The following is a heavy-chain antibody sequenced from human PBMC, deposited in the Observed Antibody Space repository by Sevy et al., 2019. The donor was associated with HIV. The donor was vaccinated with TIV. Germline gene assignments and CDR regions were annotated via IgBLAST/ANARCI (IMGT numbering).Heavy chain of an antibody. D-gene: IGHD3-22*01. V-gene: IGHV3-21*01. CDR1: GFTFSRSS. Sequence: GGSLRLSCAGSGFTFSRSSMNWVRQAPGKGLEWVSSISSSSNYIYYADSVKGRFTISRDNAKNSLLLLMNSLRAEDTVVYYCARDKREAYFDGSTSSDAFDIWGQGTLVTVSS. CDR2: ISSSSNYI. J-gene: IGHJ3*02. CDR3: ARDKREAYFDGSTSSDAFDI.